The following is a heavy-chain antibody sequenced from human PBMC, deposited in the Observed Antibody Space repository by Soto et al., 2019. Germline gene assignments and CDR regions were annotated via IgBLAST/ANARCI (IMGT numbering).Heavy chain of an antibody. V-gene: IGHV3-9*01. Sequence: EVQLVESGGGLVQPGRSLRLSCAASGFTFDDYAMLWVRQVPGKGLEWVSGISWNSGKTHYADSVKGRFTISRDNAKKSLHLQMNSLRTEDTALYYCAKGDSGSPSYGMDVWGQGSTVTVSS. CDR3: AKGDSGSPSYGMDV. CDR2: ISWNSGKT. J-gene: IGHJ6*02. CDR1: GFTFDDYA. D-gene: IGHD6-6*01.